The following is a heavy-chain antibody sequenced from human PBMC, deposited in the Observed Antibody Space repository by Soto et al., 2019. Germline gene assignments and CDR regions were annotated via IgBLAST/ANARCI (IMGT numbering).Heavy chain of an antibody. CDR2: ISGRGDST. Sequence: EVQLLESGGGLVQPGGSLRLSFAASGFTFSSHAMTWVRQAPGKGLEYVSAISGRGDSTYYADSVKGRFTISRDNSKNTLYLQMISLRAEDTAVYYCANDYWGQGTLVIVSS. CDR3: ANDY. J-gene: IGHJ4*02. CDR1: GFTFSSHA. V-gene: IGHV3-23*01.